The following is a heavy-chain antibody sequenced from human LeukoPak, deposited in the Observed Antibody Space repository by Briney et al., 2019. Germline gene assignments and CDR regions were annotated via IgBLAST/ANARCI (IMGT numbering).Heavy chain of an antibody. D-gene: IGHD3-10*01. Sequence: SETLSLTCAVYGGSFTGYYWSWVRQPPGKGLEWIGEINHSGSTNYNPSLKSRVTISVDTSKNQFSLKLSSVTAADTAVYYCARERRSVSGRDFDYWGQGTLVTVSS. CDR1: GGSFTGYY. J-gene: IGHJ4*02. CDR3: ARERRSVSGRDFDY. V-gene: IGHV4-34*01. CDR2: INHSGST.